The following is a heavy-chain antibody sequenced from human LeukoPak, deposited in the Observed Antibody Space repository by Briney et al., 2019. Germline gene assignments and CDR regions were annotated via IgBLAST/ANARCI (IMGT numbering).Heavy chain of an antibody. CDR1: GFTFAAYH. J-gene: IGHJ3*02. CDR3: TRDYGDYVGASDI. D-gene: IGHD4-17*01. V-gene: IGHV3-49*04. CDR2: IRSNVYGGTT. Sequence: GGSLRLSCTGSGFTFAAYHMSWVRQAPGKGLEWVAFIRSNVYGGTTEYAASVKVRFTISRAESKSIAYLQMNSLKTEDTGVYYCTRDYGDYVGASDIWGQGTMVTVSS.